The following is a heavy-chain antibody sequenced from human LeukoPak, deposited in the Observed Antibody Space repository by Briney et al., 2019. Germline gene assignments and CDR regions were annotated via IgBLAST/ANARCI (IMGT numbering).Heavy chain of an antibody. CDR3: AKEDIHDAFDI. CDR2: INSDSTLK. Sequence: PGGSLRLSCAASGFTLTNYTMHWVRQAPGKGLEWISFINSDSTLKYYEDSVEGRFTISRDNAKNSLYLQMNSLRAEDTAVYYCAKEDIHDAFDIWGQGTMVTVSS. J-gene: IGHJ3*02. D-gene: IGHD2-15*01. V-gene: IGHV3-48*01. CDR1: GFTLTNYT.